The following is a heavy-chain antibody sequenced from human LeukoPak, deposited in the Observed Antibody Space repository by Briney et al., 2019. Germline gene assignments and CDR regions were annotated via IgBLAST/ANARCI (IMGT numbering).Heavy chain of an antibody. CDR1: GGSISSGDYY. Sequence: SETLSLTCTVSGGSISSGDYYWSWIRQPPGKGLEWIGYIYYSGSIYYNPSLKSRVTISVDTSKNQFSLKLSSVTAADTAVYYCARVCGSYNGGGLAFDIWGQGTMVTVSS. CDR3: ARVCGSYNGGGLAFDI. V-gene: IGHV4-30-4*08. CDR2: IYYSGSI. J-gene: IGHJ3*02. D-gene: IGHD1-26*01.